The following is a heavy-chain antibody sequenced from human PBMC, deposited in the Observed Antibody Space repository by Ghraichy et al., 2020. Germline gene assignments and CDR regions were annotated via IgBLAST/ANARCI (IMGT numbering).Heavy chain of an antibody. Sequence: SETLSLTCTVSGASIHSFYWSWIRQPPGKRLEWIGYIDISGSASYNPSLKSRVTISVDTSKNQFSLKLTSVTAADTAVYYCARHRVRGGSGAFDMWGQGTVVTVSS. D-gene: IGHD3-10*01. V-gene: IGHV4-4*09. CDR2: IDISGSA. CDR3: ARHRVRGGSGAFDM. CDR1: GASIHSFY. J-gene: IGHJ3*02.